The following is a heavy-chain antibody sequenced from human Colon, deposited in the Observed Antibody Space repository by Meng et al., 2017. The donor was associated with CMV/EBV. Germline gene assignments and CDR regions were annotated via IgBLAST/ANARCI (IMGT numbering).Heavy chain of an antibody. D-gene: IGHD2-2*01. V-gene: IGHV4-34*01. J-gene: IGHJ4*01. CDR1: GESFRGYD. CDR2: SYYTGRT. Sequence: QVQCTEWRAGLWQPSATLSLTCAFYGESFRGYDWTWIRQPPGRGREWIGESYYTGRTNYSPSLKSRVTISLDTSKNQFSLKLNSVTAADTAVYYCARATKSSCWEVLDYWGHGTLVTVSS. CDR3: ARATKSSCWEVLDY.